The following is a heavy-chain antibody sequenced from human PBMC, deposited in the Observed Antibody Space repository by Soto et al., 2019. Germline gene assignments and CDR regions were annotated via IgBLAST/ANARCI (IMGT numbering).Heavy chain of an antibody. Sequence: KVSCKASGGTFSSYAISWVRQAPGQGLEWMGGIIPIFGTANYAQKFQGRVTITADKSTSTAYMELSSLRSEDTAVYYCARAPDYGDYVVYYFDYWGQGTLVTVSS. CDR3: ARAPDYGDYVVYYFDY. D-gene: IGHD4-17*01. J-gene: IGHJ4*02. V-gene: IGHV1-69*06. CDR2: IIPIFGTA. CDR1: GGTFSSYA.